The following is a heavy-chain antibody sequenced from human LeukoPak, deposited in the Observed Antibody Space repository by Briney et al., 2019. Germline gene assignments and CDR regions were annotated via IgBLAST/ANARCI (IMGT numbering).Heavy chain of an antibody. D-gene: IGHD3-22*01. Sequence: ASVKVSCKVSGYTLTELSMHWVRQAPGKGPEWMGGFDPEDGETIYAQKFQGRVTMTEDTSTDTAYMELSSLRSEDTAVYYCATRVDYYDSSGYYSSMDYWGQGTLVTVSS. CDR1: GYTLTELS. CDR3: ATRVDYYDSSGYYSSMDY. V-gene: IGHV1-24*01. J-gene: IGHJ4*02. CDR2: FDPEDGET.